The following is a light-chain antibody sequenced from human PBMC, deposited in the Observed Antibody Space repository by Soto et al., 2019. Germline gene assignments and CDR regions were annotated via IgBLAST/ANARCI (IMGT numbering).Light chain of an antibody. J-gene: IGKJ2*01. Sequence: EIVMTQSPAPLSVSPGERATLSCRASQSVNNNLAWYQQKPGQAPRLLIFGASIRATGIPDRFSGSGAGTEFPLTISSLQYEDVAVYLCQHYNNWSPDTFGQGNRVEIK. CDR1: QSVNNN. CDR3: QHYNNWSPDT. V-gene: IGKV3D-15*01. CDR2: GAS.